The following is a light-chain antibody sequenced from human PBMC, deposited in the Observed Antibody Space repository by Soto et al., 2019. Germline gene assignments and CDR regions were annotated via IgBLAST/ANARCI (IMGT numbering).Light chain of an antibody. CDR1: QSVSSN. V-gene: IGKV3-15*01. CDR3: QQYNNWPPCT. CDR2: GAS. J-gene: IGKJ1*01. Sequence: EIVMTQSPATLSVSPGERATLSCRASQSVSSNLAWYQQKHGQAPSLLIYGASTRATGIPAMFSGSGSGTEFTLTISRLQSEDFAVYYCQQYNNWPPCTVGQGTKVEIK.